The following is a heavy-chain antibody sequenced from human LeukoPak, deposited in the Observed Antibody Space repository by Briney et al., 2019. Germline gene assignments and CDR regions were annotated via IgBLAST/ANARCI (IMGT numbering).Heavy chain of an antibody. D-gene: IGHD3-22*01. V-gene: IGHV3-30*04. J-gene: IGHJ6*02. Sequence: GSLRLSCVASGFTFSSYAMHWVRQAPGKGLEWVAVIAYDGSNKYYADSVKGRFTISRDNSKNTLYLQMNSLRAEDTAVYYCARDRTYYSDSSGYADYYGMDVWGQGTTVTVSS. CDR2: IAYDGSNK. CDR3: ARDRTYYSDSSGYADYYGMDV. CDR1: GFTFSSYA.